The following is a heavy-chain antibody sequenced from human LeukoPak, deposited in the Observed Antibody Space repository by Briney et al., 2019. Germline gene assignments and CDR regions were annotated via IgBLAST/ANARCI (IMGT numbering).Heavy chain of an antibody. CDR3: VREDGHSIDDNFDY. CDR2: ISWDGAYT. D-gene: IGHD4-23*01. J-gene: IGHJ4*02. CDR1: GFTFDDYA. V-gene: IGHV3-43D*03. Sequence: GGSLRLSCAASGFTFDDYAMHWVRQAPGKGLEWVSLISWDGAYTYYADSVKGRFTISRDNANNSLYLQMNSLRAEDTAVYYCVREDGHSIDDNFDYWGQGTLVTVSS.